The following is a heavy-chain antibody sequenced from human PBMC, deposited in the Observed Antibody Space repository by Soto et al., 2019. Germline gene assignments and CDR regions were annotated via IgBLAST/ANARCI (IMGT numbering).Heavy chain of an antibody. Sequence: SETLSLTCAVSGGSISSGGYSWSWIRQPPGKGLEWIGYIYHSGSTYYNPYLKSRVTISVDRSKNQLYLKLSSVTAADTTVYYCARLGGYYQALDSWGQGTLVTVSS. CDR1: GGSISSGGYS. J-gene: IGHJ4*02. CDR3: ARLGGYYQALDS. V-gene: IGHV4-30-2*01. CDR2: IYHSGST. D-gene: IGHD3-22*01.